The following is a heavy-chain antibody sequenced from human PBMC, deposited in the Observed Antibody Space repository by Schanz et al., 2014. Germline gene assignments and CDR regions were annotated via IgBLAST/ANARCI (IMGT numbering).Heavy chain of an antibody. CDR3: AKGRMTATNYFDY. CDR2: ISYDGSNK. Sequence: QVQLVESGGGVVQPGRSLRLSCAASGFTFSSYGMHWVRQAPGKGLEWVAVISYDGSNKYYADSVKGRFTISRDNSKNTLYLQMNSLRAEDTAVYYCAKGRMTATNYFDYWGQGTLVTVSS. J-gene: IGHJ4*02. V-gene: IGHV3-30*18. CDR1: GFTFSSYG. D-gene: IGHD1-7*01.